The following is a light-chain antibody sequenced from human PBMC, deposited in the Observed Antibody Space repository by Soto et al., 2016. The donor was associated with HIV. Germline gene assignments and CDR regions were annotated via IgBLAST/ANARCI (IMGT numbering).Light chain of an antibody. CDR3: QVWDASTDLVV. CDR1: NVGSKV. J-gene: IGLJ2*01. V-gene: IGLV3-21*03. Sequence: SYVLTQPPSLSVAPRKTARITCGGNNVGSKVVQWYQQKPGQAPILVLYDDSDRPSGIPERFSGPNSGDTATLSISRVEAGDEADYYCQVWDASTDLVVFGGGTKLTVL. CDR2: DDS.